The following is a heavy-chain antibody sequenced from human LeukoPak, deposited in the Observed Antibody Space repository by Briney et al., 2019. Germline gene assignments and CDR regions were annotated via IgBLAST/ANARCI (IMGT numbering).Heavy chain of an antibody. J-gene: IGHJ6*03. Sequence: SETLSVTCIVSVGSISSYFWSWMRPPARRGLEWIGRVYTSGRTNHNPSLTSGVTLSVDTSKKQLSLTLSSVTDARPAGCCFAGARILTTIGPFYYYYIDASGEGNPVSASS. CDR3: AGARILTTIGPFYYYYIDA. D-gene: IGHD2/OR15-2a*01. CDR2: VYTSGRT. V-gene: IGHV4-4*07. CDR1: VGSISSYF.